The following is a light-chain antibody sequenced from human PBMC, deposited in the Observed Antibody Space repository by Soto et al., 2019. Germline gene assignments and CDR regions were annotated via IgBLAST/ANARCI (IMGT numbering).Light chain of an antibody. J-gene: IGKJ3*01. CDR1: ESVYINS. CDR3: QQYEASPFP. Sequence: EIVLTQSPGTLTLSPGERATLSCRASESVYINSLAWYQQKPGQAPRLLIYGASTRATAIPDRFSGSGSGTDVALTISRLEPEVVAMYYCQQYEASPFPVGPGTKVDIK. V-gene: IGKV3-20*01. CDR2: GAS.